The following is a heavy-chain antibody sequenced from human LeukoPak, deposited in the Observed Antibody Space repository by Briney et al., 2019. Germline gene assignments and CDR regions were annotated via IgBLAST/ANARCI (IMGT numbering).Heavy chain of an antibody. CDR3: ARAPTTVTRGSFDY. CDR2: IYTSGST. Sequence: SETLSLTCTVSGGSISSYYWSWIRQPAGKGLEWIGRIYTSGSTNYNPSLKSRVTMSVDTSKNQFSLKLSSVTAADTAVYYCARAPTTVTRGSFDYWGQGTLVTVSS. D-gene: IGHD4-17*01. V-gene: IGHV4-4*07. CDR1: GGSISSYY. J-gene: IGHJ4*02.